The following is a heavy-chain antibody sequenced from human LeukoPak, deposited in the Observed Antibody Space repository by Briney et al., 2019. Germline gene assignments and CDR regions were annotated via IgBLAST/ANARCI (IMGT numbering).Heavy chain of an antibody. CDR1: GFTFSSYW. J-gene: IGHJ4*02. CDR2: INSDGSST. Sequence: GGSLRPSCAASGFTFSSYWMHWVRQPPGKGLVWVSRINSDGSSTSYAASVKGRFPISRDNAKNTLYLQMNSLRAEDTAVYYCASGYRYFDYWGQGTLVTVSS. V-gene: IGHV3-74*01. CDR3: ASGYRYFDY. D-gene: IGHD2-2*03.